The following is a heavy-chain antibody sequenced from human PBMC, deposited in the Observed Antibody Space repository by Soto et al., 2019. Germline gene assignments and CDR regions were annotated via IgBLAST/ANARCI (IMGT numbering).Heavy chain of an antibody. V-gene: IGHV3-74*01. CDR2: INSDGSST. CDR3: ARDGWVRSIEYYYYGMDV. CDR1: GFTFSSYS. Sequence: HPGGSLRLSCAASGFTFSSYSMHWVRQAPGKGLVWVSRINSDGSSTSYADSVKGRFTISRDNAKNTLYLQMNSLRAEDTAVYYCARDGWVRSIEYYYYGMDVWGQGTTVTVSS. J-gene: IGHJ6*02. D-gene: IGHD2-2*01.